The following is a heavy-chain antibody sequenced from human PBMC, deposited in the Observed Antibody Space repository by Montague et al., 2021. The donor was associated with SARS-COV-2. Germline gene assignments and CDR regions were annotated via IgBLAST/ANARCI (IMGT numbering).Heavy chain of an antibody. D-gene: IGHD1-26*01. J-gene: IGHJ3*02. Sequence: SLRLSCAASGFTFSSYAMHWVRQAPGKGLEWVAVISYDGSNKYYADSVKGRFTISRDNPKNTLYLQMNSLRAEDTAVYYCARPSSGSYYHAFDIWGQGTVVTVSS. CDR3: ARPSSGSYYHAFDI. CDR1: GFTFSSYA. V-gene: IGHV3-30-3*01. CDR2: ISYDGSNK.